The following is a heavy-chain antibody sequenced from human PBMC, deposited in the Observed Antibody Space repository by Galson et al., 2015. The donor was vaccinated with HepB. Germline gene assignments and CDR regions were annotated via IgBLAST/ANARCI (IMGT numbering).Heavy chain of an antibody. CDR3: ARDETSHSSGPSYRPEAFDL. CDR2: ITRSSDYA. V-gene: IGHV3-21*05. D-gene: IGHD3-10*01. CDR1: GFTFSSYS. Sequence: SLRLSCAASGFTFSSYSMNWIRLAPGKGLEWVSYITRSSDYANYADSVKGRFTISRDNAKNSLYLQMNSLTAEDTAVYYCARDETSHSSGPSYRPEAFDLWGQGTMVTVSS. J-gene: IGHJ3*01.